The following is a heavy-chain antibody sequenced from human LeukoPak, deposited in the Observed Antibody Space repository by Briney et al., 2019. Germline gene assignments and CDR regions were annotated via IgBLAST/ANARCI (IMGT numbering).Heavy chain of an antibody. V-gene: IGHV4-31*03. J-gene: IGHJ4*02. CDR2: IYYSGST. D-gene: IGHD3-10*01. Sequence: SETLSLTCTVSGGSISSGGYYWSWIRQHPGKALEWIGYIYYSGSTYYNPSLKSRVTISVDTSKNQFSLKLSSVTAADTAVYYCARAHGFVTGFDYWGQGTLVTVSS. CDR3: ARAHGFVTGFDY. CDR1: GGSISSGGYY.